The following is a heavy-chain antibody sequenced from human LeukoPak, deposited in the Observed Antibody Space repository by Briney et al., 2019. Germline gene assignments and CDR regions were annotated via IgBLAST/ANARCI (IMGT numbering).Heavy chain of an antibody. V-gene: IGHV3-23*01. J-gene: IGHJ3*02. Sequence: GGSLRLSCAASGFTFSSYAMSWVRQAPGKGLEWVSVISGSGGSTYSAESVKGRFTISRDNSKNTLYLQMNSLRVEDTAVYYCAKDAKPYYYDSSGYYYAGAFDIWGQGTMVTVSS. CDR2: ISGSGGST. D-gene: IGHD3-22*01. CDR3: AKDAKPYYYDSSGYYYAGAFDI. CDR1: GFTFSSYA.